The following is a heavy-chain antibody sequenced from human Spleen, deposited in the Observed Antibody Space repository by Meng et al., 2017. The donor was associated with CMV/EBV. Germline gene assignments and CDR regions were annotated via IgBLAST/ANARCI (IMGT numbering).Heavy chain of an antibody. CDR1: VYPFTRCW. J-gene: IGHJ4*02. CDR2: IHPDDFAT. Sequence: GSVYPFTRCWFGWVRRMPGRGLGWMGIIHPDDFATRCSPSFQGQVTILADRSTNTAYLQWRSLKASDTAMYYRARLQVWLRSPFDYWGQGTLVTVSS. V-gene: IGHV5-51*01. CDR3: ARLQVWLRSPFDY. D-gene: IGHD5-12*01.